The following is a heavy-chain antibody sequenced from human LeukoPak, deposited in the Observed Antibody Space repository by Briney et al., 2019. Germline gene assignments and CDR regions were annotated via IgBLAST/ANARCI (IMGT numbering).Heavy chain of an antibody. Sequence: SETLSLTCAVYGGSFSGYYWSWIRQPPGKGLEWIGEINHSGSTNYNPSLKSRVTISVDTSKNQFSLKLSSVTAADTAVYYCARAPGRVDYGDPYYFDYWGQGTLVTVSS. CDR3: ARAPGRVDYGDPYYFDY. D-gene: IGHD4-17*01. V-gene: IGHV4-34*01. J-gene: IGHJ4*02. CDR2: INHSGST. CDR1: GGSFSGYY.